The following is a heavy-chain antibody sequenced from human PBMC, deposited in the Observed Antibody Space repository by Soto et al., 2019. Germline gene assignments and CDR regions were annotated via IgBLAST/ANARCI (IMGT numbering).Heavy chain of an antibody. CDR3: ARVGRTRATVTTDAFDV. V-gene: IGHV4-4*07. CDR2: IYASGNT. J-gene: IGHJ3*01. CDR1: GGSISGYY. Sequence: QVQLQESGPGLVKPSETLSLTCTVSGGSISGYYWSWIRQPAGKRLEWLGRIYASGNTNKNPSLNSRVTMSVDTSKNQFSLRLNSVTAADTAVYYCARVGRTRATVTTDAFDVWGQGTKVTVSS. D-gene: IGHD4-17*01.